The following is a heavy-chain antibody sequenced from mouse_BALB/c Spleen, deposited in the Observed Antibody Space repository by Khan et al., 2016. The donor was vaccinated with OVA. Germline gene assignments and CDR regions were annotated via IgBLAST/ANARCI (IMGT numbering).Heavy chain of an antibody. D-gene: IGHD2-4*01. CDR2: IWSGGST. Sequence: VQPKQSGPGLVQPSQSLSINCTVSGFSLTSYGVHWVRQSPGKGLEWLGVIWSGGSTDYNEAFISRLSISKDNSKSQVFFKMNSLQSNDTAIYYCARNYDYDEGLTYWGQGTLVTVS. CDR1: GFSLTSYG. J-gene: IGHJ3*01. CDR3: ARNYDYDEGLTY. V-gene: IGHV2-2*03.